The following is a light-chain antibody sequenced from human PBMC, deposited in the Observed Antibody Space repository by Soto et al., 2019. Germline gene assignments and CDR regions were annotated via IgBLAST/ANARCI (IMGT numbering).Light chain of an antibody. J-gene: IGKJ4*01. Sequence: IALTQSPGSLSLAPSPPPTQSRTARQTVSTTYFVWSQQKPGQAPRLIIYGAYSRATGIPDRFSGSGSGTDFTLTIRRLEPADFAVYYCQQYGSSLGVNFGGGNTGDIK. V-gene: IGKV3-20*01. CDR2: GAY. CDR1: QTVSTTY. CDR3: QQYGSSLGVN.